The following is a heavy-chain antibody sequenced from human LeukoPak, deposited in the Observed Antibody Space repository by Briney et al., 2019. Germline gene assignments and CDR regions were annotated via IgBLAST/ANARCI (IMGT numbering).Heavy chain of an antibody. V-gene: IGHV1-2*02. Sequence: ASVKVSCKASGYTFSDYYMHWVRQAPGQGLEWMGWINPNNGDTNHAQKFQGRVTLTRDTSISTAYLELSSLRSDDTAVYYCAREFSSSWLYWGQGTLVTVSS. CDR3: AREFSSSWLY. J-gene: IGHJ4*02. CDR1: GYTFSDYY. D-gene: IGHD6-13*01. CDR2: INPNNGDT.